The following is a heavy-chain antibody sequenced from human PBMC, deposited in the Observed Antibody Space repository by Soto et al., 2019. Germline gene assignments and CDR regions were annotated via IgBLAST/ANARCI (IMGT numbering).Heavy chain of an antibody. CDR3: ATYPWGYSIDY. D-gene: IGHD3-16*01. CDR2: ISSSGSTK. V-gene: IGHV3-48*03. J-gene: IGHJ4*02. CDR1: GFTFSSYE. Sequence: GGSLRLSCAASGFTFSSYEISWVRQAPGKGLEWVSYISSSGSTKYYADSVKGRFTISRDNAKNSLYLQMNSLRGEDTAVYYCATYPWGYSIDYWGQGTLVTVSS.